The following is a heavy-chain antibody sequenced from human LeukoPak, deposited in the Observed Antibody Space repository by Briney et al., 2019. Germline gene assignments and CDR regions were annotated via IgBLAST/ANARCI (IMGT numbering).Heavy chain of an antibody. CDR3: VRDALEGYYSYYYMDV. CDR2: ISNSGST. D-gene: IGHD1-1*01. V-gene: IGHV4-59*11. CDR1: GGPIISHY. J-gene: IGHJ6*03. Sequence: NPSETLSLTCSVPGGPIISHYWSWIRQPPGKGLEWIGYISNSGSTDYNPSLRSRVTISINTSKNQLSLKLTSVTAADSAVYYCVRDALEGYYSYYYMDVWGRGTTVTVSS.